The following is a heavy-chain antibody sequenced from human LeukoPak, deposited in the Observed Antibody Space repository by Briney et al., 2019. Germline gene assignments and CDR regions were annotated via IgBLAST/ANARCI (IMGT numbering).Heavy chain of an antibody. D-gene: IGHD4-17*01. J-gene: IGHJ6*02. CDR3: AIFPTTVTTDYYYGMDV. CDR2: INHSRRT. V-gene: IGHV4-34*01. CDR1: GGSFSRYY. Sequence: SETLSLTCAVYGGSFSRYYWSWIRQPPGKGLEWIGEINHSRRTNYNPSLKSRVTISVDTSKNQFPLKLSSVTAADTGVYYCAIFPTTVTTDYYYGMDVWGQGTTVTVSS.